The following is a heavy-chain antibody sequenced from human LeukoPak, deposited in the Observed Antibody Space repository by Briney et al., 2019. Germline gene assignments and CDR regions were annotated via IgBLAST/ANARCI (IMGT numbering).Heavy chain of an antibody. CDR2: IYPGDSDT. V-gene: IGHV5-51*01. Sequence: GESLKISCKGSGYSFTSYWIGWVRQMPGKGLEWMGIIYPGDSDTRYSPSFQGQVTISADKSISTAYLQRSSLKASDTAMYYCASGEVHVGGNPDFDYWGQGTLVTVSS. D-gene: IGHD4-23*01. CDR1: GYSFTSYW. J-gene: IGHJ4*02. CDR3: ASGEVHVGGNPDFDY.